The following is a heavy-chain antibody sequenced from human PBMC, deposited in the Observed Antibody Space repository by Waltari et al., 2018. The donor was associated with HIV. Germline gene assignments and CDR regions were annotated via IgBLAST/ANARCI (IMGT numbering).Heavy chain of an antibody. CDR2: SSWNSGSI. CDR3: AKDRLRYCRGGTCYTHFDY. V-gene: IGHV3-9*01. D-gene: IGHD2-15*01. J-gene: IGHJ4*02. CDR1: GFSLDDYA. Sequence: EVQLVEAGGGLVQPGRSLRLSCAASGFSLDDYAMKWVRQAPGKGLELFSGSSWNSGSIGYADSVKGRFTISRYNAKNSLYLQMNSLRAEDTALYYCAKDRLRYCRGGTCYTHFDYWGQGTLVTVSS.